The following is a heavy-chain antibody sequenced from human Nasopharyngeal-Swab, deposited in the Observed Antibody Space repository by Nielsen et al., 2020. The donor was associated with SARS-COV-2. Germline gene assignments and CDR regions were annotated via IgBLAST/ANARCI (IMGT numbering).Heavy chain of an antibody. Sequence: GESLKISCAASGFTVSSNYMNWVRQAPGKGLEWVSAISGSGGSTYYADSVKGRFTISRDNSKNTLYLQMNSLRAEDTAVYYCAKMGLAVAVTPFDAFDIWGQGTMVTVSS. CDR2: ISGSGGST. D-gene: IGHD6-19*01. CDR3: AKMGLAVAVTPFDAFDI. V-gene: IGHV3-23*01. J-gene: IGHJ3*02. CDR1: GFTVSSNY.